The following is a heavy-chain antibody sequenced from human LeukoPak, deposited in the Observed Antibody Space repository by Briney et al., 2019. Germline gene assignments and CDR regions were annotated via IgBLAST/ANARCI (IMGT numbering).Heavy chain of an antibody. J-gene: IGHJ6*02. CDR3: ARGSGWYNYCYGMDV. CDR2: IYYSGST. V-gene: IGHV4-59*08. CDR1: GGSISSYY. D-gene: IGHD6-19*01. Sequence: PSETLSLTCTVSGGSISSYYWSWIRQPPGKGLEWIGYIYYSGSTNYNPSLKSRVTISVDTSKNQFSLKLSSVTAADTAVYYCARGSGWYNYCYGMDVWGQGTTVTVSS.